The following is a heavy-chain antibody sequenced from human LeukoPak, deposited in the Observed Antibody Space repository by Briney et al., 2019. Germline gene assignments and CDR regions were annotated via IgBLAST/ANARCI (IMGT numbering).Heavy chain of an antibody. V-gene: IGHV4-38-2*01. J-gene: IGHJ4*02. CDR3: ARAPRDSSSSNYMRRFDY. CDR2: MYHSGST. D-gene: IGHD3-22*01. Sequence: SETLSLTCAVSGYSISSDNYWVWLRQPPGQGLEWTGGMYHSGSTYYNPSLKSRVTMSVDTSKNQFSLKLSSVTAADTAVYYCARAPRDSSSSNYMRRFDYWGQGTLVTDSS. CDR1: GYSISSDNY.